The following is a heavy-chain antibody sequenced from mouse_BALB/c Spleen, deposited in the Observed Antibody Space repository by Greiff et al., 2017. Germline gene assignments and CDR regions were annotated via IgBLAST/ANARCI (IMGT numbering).Heavy chain of an antibody. V-gene: IGHV5-17*02. CDR1: GFTFSSFG. D-gene: IGHD2-2*01. CDR3: ARFYGYSYAMDY. Sequence: EVKLVESGGGLVQPGGSRKLSCAASGFTFSSFGMHWVRQAPEKGLEWVAYISSGSSTIYYADTVKGRFTISRDNPKNTLFLQMTSLRSEDTAMYYCARFYGYSYAMDYWGQGTSVTVSS. J-gene: IGHJ4*01. CDR2: ISSGSSTI.